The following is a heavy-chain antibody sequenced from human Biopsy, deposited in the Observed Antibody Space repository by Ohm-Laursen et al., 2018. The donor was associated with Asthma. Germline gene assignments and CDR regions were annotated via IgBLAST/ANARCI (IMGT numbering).Heavy chain of an antibody. V-gene: IGHV1-69*01. CDR3: ARCQVGYSSGWSLLLKKIYYSGMDV. Sequence: PSVKLSRNAPGRTFSNLAISSVRQAPGQGLEWLGGHMTAFGTTNYAQKIPGRVTITADEYTSTAYMEVTSLRSEDTAIYYCARCQVGYSSGWSLLLKKIYYSGMDVWGQGTAVTVSS. D-gene: IGHD6-19*01. CDR2: HMTAFGTT. CDR1: GRTFSNLA. J-gene: IGHJ6*02.